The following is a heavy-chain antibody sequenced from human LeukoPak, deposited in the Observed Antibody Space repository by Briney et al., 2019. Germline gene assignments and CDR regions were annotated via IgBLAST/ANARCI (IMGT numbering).Heavy chain of an antibody. Sequence: GGSLRLSCAASGFTFSSYSMNWVRQAPGKGLDWVSSISSSSSYIYYADSVKGRFTISRDNAKNSLYLQMNSLRAEDTAVYYCARDPTTVVTLLSDYWGQGTLVTVSS. CDR1: GFTFSSYS. CDR3: ARDPTTVVTLLSDY. V-gene: IGHV3-21*01. CDR2: ISSSSSYI. J-gene: IGHJ4*02. D-gene: IGHD4-23*01.